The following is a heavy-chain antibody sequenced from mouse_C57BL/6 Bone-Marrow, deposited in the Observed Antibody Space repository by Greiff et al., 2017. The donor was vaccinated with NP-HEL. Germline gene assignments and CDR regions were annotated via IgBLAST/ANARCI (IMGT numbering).Heavy chain of an antibody. CDR3: DREGGLRRRTYAKDY. CDR1: GFTFSDYY. V-gene: IGHV5-16*01. CDR2: INYDGSST. Sequence: EVQLVESEGGLVQPGSSMKLSCTASGFTFSDYYMAWVRQVPEKGLEWVANINYDGSSTYYLDSLKSRVTFSRDNAKNILYLQMSSLKSEDAATYYCDREGGLRRRTYAKDYWGQGTSVTVSS. D-gene: IGHD2-4*01. J-gene: IGHJ4*01.